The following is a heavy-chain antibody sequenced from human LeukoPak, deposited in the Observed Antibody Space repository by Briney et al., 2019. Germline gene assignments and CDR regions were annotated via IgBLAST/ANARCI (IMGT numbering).Heavy chain of an antibody. CDR2: ISGSGGST. J-gene: IGHJ4*02. D-gene: IGHD1-1*01. CDR3: AKGNWRYFDY. V-gene: IGHV3-23*01. CDR1: GITFSTYV. Sequence: GGSLRLSCAASGITFSTYVMSWVRQAPGKGLEWVSAISGSGGSTYYADSVKGRFTISRDNSKNTLYLQMNSLGADDTAVYYCAKGNWRYFDYWGQGTLVTVSS.